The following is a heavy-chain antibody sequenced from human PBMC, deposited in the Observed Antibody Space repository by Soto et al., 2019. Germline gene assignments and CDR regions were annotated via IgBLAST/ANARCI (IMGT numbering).Heavy chain of an antibody. CDR2: ISSSGGST. CDR3: AKSLGDMVTFGGVIIVTLGDY. D-gene: IGHD3-16*02. J-gene: IGHJ4*02. Sequence: PGGSLRLSCAASGFTFSSYGLSWVRQAPGKGLEWVSGISSSGGSTYYADSVKGRFTISRDNSKNTLYLQMNSLRAEDTAVYYCAKSLGDMVTFGGVIIVTLGDYWGQGTLVTVSS. V-gene: IGHV3-23*01. CDR1: GFTFSSYG.